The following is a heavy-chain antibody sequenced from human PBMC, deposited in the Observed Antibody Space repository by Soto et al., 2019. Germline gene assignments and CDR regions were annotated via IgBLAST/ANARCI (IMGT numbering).Heavy chain of an antibody. D-gene: IGHD3-22*01. CDR2: IYYSGST. CDR3: AREGVVVHLFDY. V-gene: IGHV4-59*01. J-gene: IGHJ4*02. CDR1: GGSISSYY. Sequence: QVQLQESGPGLVKPSETLSLTCTVSGGSISSYYWSWIRQPPGKGLEWIGYIYYSGSTNYKPSLKSRVTISVDTSKNQFSLKLSSVTAADTAVYYCAREGVVVHLFDYWGQGTLVTVSS.